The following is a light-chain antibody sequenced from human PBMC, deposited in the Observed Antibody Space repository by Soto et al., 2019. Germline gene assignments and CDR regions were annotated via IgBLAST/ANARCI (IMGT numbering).Light chain of an antibody. J-gene: IGKJ1*01. CDR3: QQNYITPPWT. Sequence: DVQMTQSPSSLSASVGDRVTITCRASQSIKKSLNWYQQKPGNAPKLLIFAASNLQSGVPSRFSGSGSGTDFTLTISSLQAEDFATYYCQQNYITPPWTFGPGTKVEVK. V-gene: IGKV1-39*01. CDR1: QSIKKS. CDR2: AAS.